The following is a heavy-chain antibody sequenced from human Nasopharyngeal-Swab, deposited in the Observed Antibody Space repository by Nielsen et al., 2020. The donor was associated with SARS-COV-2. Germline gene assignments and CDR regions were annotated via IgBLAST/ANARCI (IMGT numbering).Heavy chain of an antibody. CDR1: GYTFTSYY. CDR3: ARVNYGSGSYLGGVDY. D-gene: IGHD3-10*01. Sequence: ASVKVSCKASGYTFTSYYMYWVRQAPGQGLEWMGIINPSGGSTSYAQKFQGRVTMTRDTSTSTVYMELSSLRSEDTAVYYCARVNYGSGSYLGGVDYWGQGTLVTVSS. V-gene: IGHV1-46*01. CDR2: INPSGGST. J-gene: IGHJ4*02.